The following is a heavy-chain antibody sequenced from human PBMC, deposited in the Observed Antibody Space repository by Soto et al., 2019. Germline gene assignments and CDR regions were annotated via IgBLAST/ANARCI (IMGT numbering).Heavy chain of an antibody. Sequence: SETLSLTCTVSGGSISSYYWSWIRQPPGKGLEWIGYIYYSGSTNYNPSLKSRVTISVDTSKNQFSLKLSSVTAADTAVYYCARDSRYYYDSSGYPPPPEAFDIWAEGTMV. J-gene: IGHJ3*02. CDR2: IYYSGST. CDR3: ARDSRYYYDSSGYPPPPEAFDI. CDR1: GGSISSYY. V-gene: IGHV4-59*01. D-gene: IGHD3-22*01.